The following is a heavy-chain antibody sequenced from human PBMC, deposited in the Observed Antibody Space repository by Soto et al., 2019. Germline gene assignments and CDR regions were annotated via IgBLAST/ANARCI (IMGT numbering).Heavy chain of an antibody. CDR1: GFTFSSYA. CDR3: AKGASGYYYYGMDV. CDR2: ISGSGGST. D-gene: IGHD3-10*01. V-gene: IGHV3-23*01. J-gene: IGHJ6*02. Sequence: EVQLLESGGGLVQPGGSLRLSCAASGFTFSSYAMSWVRQAPGKGLEWVSAISGSGGSTYYADSVKGRFTISRENSKNTMYMQMNSLRAEDTAVYYCAKGASGYYYYGMDVWGQGTTVTVSS.